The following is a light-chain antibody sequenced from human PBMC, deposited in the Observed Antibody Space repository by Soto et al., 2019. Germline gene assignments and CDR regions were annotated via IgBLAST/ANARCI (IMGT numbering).Light chain of an antibody. Sequence: DIQVTQSPPTLSASVGDRVTITCRASQTISTWMAWYQQKPGKAPKLLVYDASTLQSGVASRFSGSGSGTDFTLAISSLQPEDSATYYCLQDINYPWTFGQGTKVDNK. CDR3: LQDINYPWT. J-gene: IGKJ1*01. CDR2: DAS. V-gene: IGKV1-5*01. CDR1: QTISTW.